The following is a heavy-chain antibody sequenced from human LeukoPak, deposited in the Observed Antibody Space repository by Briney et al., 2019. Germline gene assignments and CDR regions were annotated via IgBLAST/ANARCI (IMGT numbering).Heavy chain of an antibody. Sequence: SETLSLTCTVSGGSISSSSYYWGWIRQPAGKGLEWIGRIYTSGSTNYNPSLESRVTISVDTSKNQFSLKLSSVTAADTAVYYCARNPYYYGSGTTASDYWGQGTLVTVSS. V-gene: IGHV4-61*02. CDR2: IYTSGST. D-gene: IGHD3-10*01. CDR1: GGSISSSSYY. CDR3: ARNPYYYGSGTTASDY. J-gene: IGHJ4*02.